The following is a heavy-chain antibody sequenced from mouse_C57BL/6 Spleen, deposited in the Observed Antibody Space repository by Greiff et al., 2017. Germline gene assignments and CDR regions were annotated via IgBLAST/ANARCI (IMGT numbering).Heavy chain of an antibody. CDR3: ARESMGGAWFAY. V-gene: IGHV1-26*01. CDR1: GYTFTDYY. CDR2: INPNTGGT. D-gene: IGHD1-1*02. Sequence: EVQLQQSGPELVKPGASVKISCKASGYTFTDYYMNWVKQSHGKSLEWIGDINPNTGGTSYNQKFQGQATFTVDKSSSTAYMELRSLTSEDSAVYYCARESMGGAWFAYWGQGTLVTVSA. J-gene: IGHJ3*01.